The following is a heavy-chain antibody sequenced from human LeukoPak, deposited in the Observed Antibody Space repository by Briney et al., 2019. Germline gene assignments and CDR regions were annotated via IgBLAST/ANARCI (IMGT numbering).Heavy chain of an antibody. CDR3: AVVPGNHFSVVPFDP. CDR2: IIPIFGTA. V-gene: IGHV1-69*13. J-gene: IGHJ5*02. Sequence: SVKVSCKASGGTFSSYAISWVRQAPGQGLEWMGGIIPIFGTANYAQKFQGRVTITADESTSTAYMELSSLRSEDTAVYYCAVVPGNHFSVVPFDPWGQGPLVTVSS. CDR1: GGTFSSYA. D-gene: IGHD3-10*01.